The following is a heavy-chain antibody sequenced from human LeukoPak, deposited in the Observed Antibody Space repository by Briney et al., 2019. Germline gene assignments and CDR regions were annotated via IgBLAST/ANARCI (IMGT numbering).Heavy chain of an antibody. V-gene: IGHV4-4*02. J-gene: IGHJ4*02. CDR1: GGSISGDNW. CDR3: ARRNYYDSTAYWNS. CDR2: IHHSGST. Sequence: SETLSLTCAVSGGSISGDNWWSWVRQPPGKGLEWIGEIHHSGSTKYNPSLKSRVTISVDTSKKQFSLRLSSVTAADTAVYYCARRNYYDSTAYWNSWGQGTLVTVSS. D-gene: IGHD3-22*01.